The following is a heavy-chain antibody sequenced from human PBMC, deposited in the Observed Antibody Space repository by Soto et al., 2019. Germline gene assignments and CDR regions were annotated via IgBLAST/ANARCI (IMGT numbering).Heavy chain of an antibody. J-gene: IGHJ6*02. D-gene: IGHD3-22*01. CDR3: AKDPTYYDSSGSGGYYGMDV. V-gene: IGHV3-43*01. CDR1: GFTFDDYT. Sequence: GGSLRLSCAASGFTFDDYTMHWVRQAPGKGLEWVSLISWDGGSTYYADSVKGRFTISRDNSKNSLYLQVNSLRTEDTALYYCAKDPTYYDSSGSGGYYGMDVWGQGTTVTVSS. CDR2: ISWDGGST.